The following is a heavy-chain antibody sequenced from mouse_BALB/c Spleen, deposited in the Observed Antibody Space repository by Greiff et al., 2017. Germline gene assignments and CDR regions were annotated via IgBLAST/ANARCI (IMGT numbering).Heavy chain of an antibody. CDR3: ARVRYGYAMDY. D-gene: IGHD1-1*01. V-gene: IGHV5-4*02. Sequence: EVQVVESGGGLVKPGGSLKLSCAASGFTFSDYYMYWVRQTPEKRLEWVATISDGGSYTYYPDSVKGRFTISRDNAKNNLYLQMSSLKSEDTAMYYCARVRYGYAMDYWGQGTSVTVSS. J-gene: IGHJ4*01. CDR1: GFTFSDYY. CDR2: ISDGGSYT.